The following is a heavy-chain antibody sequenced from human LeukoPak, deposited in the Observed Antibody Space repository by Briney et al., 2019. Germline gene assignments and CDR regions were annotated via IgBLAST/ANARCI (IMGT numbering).Heavy chain of an antibody. Sequence: SETLSLTCTVSGGSISSYYWSWIRQPPGKGLEWIGYIYYSGSTNYNPSLKSRVTISVDTSKNQFSLKLSSVTAADTAVYYCAGDRDYGSGSFDYWGQGTLVTVSS. CDR2: IYYSGST. D-gene: IGHD3-10*01. CDR3: AGDRDYGSGSFDY. V-gene: IGHV4-59*01. J-gene: IGHJ4*02. CDR1: GGSISSYY.